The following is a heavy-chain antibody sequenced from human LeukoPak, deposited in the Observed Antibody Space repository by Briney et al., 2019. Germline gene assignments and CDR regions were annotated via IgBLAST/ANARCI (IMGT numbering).Heavy chain of an antibody. D-gene: IGHD2-2*01. J-gene: IGHJ6*02. V-gene: IGHV3-48*03. CDR1: GFTFSSYE. CDR3: ARDLSYCTIASCSYYYYGMDV. CDR2: ISSSGGTI. Sequence: GGSLRLSCSASGFTFSSYEMNGVRQAPGKGLEWVSYISSSGGTIYYADSVKGRLTISRDNAKNSLYLQMNSLRAEDTAVYYCARDLSYCTIASCSYYYYGMDVWGRGTTVTVSS.